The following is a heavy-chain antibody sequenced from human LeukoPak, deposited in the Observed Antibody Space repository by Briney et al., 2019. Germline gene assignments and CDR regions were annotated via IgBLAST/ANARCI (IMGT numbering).Heavy chain of an antibody. J-gene: IGHJ4*02. CDR2: IYYSGST. Sequence: SETLSLTCTVSGGSISSYYWSWIRQPPGKGLEYIGYIYYSGSTNYNPSLKSRVTISVDTSKNQFSLKLTSVTAADTAVYYCARGKTPTDYYGSGTYSGSLDYWGQGTLVTVSS. D-gene: IGHD3-10*01. CDR1: GGSISSYY. CDR3: ARGKTPTDYYGSGTYSGSLDY. V-gene: IGHV4-59*01.